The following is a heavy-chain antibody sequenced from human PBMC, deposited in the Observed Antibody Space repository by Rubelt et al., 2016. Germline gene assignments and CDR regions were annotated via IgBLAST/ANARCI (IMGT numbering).Heavy chain of an antibody. CDR2: INPNSGGT. CDR1: GYTFTGYY. Sequence: QVQLVQSGAEVKKPGASVKVSCKASGYTFTGYYMHWVRQAPGQGLEWMGWINPNSGGTNYAQKFQGRVTMTRDTSISTAYMGLSRLRSDDTAVYYCARSPRYDFEDNWFDPWGQGTLVTVSS. V-gene: IGHV1-2*02. CDR3: ARSPRYDFEDNWFDP. D-gene: IGHD3-3*01. J-gene: IGHJ5*02.